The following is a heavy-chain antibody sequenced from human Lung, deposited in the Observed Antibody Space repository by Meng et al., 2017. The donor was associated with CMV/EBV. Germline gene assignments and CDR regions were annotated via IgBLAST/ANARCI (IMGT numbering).Heavy chain of an antibody. J-gene: IGHJ2*01. V-gene: IGHV4-59*08. CDR3: ARPRAAAETEGFDL. D-gene: IGHD6-13*01. CDR2: IYHSGST. CDR1: GGSISSYY. Sequence: SETLSLTCTVSGGSISSYYWSWIRQPPGKGLEWIGYIYHSGSTNYNPSLKSRVTISVDTSKNQFSLMLSSVTAADTAVYYCARPRAAAETEGFDLWGRGKLVNVSS.